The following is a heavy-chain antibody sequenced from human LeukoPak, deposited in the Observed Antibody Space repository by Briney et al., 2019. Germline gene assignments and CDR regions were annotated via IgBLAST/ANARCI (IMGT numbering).Heavy chain of an antibody. J-gene: IGHJ5*02. CDR3: ARDRPYYYDSSGYHGNWLDP. CDR2: INHSGST. D-gene: IGHD3-22*01. Sequence: SETLSLTCAVYGGSFSGYYWSWIRQPPGKGLEWIGEINHSGSTNYNPSLKSRVTISVDTSKNQFSLKLSSVTAADTAVYYCARDRPYYYDSSGYHGNWLDPWGQGTLVTVSS. V-gene: IGHV4-34*01. CDR1: GGSFSGYY.